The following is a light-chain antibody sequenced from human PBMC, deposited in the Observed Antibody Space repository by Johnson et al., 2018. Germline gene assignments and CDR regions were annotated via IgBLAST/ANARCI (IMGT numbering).Light chain of an antibody. Sequence: QSVSTQPPSVSAAPGQKVTISCSGSSSNIGNNYVSWYQQLPGTAHKLLIYENNKRPSGIPDRFSGSQSGTSATLGITGLQTGDEADYYCGTWDSRLSAGNVFGTGTKVTVL. V-gene: IGLV1-51*02. CDR2: ENN. CDR3: GTWDSRLSAGNV. J-gene: IGLJ1*01. CDR1: SSNIGNNY.